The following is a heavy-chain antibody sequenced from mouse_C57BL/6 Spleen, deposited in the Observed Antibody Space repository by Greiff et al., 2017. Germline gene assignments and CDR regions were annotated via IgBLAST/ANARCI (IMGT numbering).Heavy chain of an antibody. CDR1: GFTFSDYY. CDR3: ARLQYYYAMDY. CDR2: INYDGSST. V-gene: IGHV5-16*01. J-gene: IGHJ4*01. Sequence: EVMLVESEGGLVQPGSSMKLSCTASGFTFSDYYMAWVRQVPEKGLEWVANINYDGSSTYYLDSLKSRFIISRDNAKNILYLQMSSLKSEDTATYYCARLQYYYAMDYWGQGTSVTVSS.